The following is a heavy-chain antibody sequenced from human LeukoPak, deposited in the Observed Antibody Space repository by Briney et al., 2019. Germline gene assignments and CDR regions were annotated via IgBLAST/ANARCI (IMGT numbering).Heavy chain of an antibody. V-gene: IGHV4-59*01. J-gene: IGHJ5*02. CDR2: IYNGEST. Sequence: SETLSLTCTVSGVSISIYYWSWIRQPPGKGLEWIGYIYNGESTYYNPSLKSRVTISLDTSKNQFSLRLNSVTAADTAVYYCARVKGSNWFDPWGQGTLVTVSS. D-gene: IGHD6-6*01. CDR3: ARVKGSNWFDP. CDR1: GVSISIYY.